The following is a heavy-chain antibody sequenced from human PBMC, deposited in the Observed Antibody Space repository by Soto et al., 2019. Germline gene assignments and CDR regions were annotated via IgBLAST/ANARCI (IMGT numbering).Heavy chain of an antibody. D-gene: IGHD4-17*01. J-gene: IGHJ6*02. CDR1: GYTFSSYD. Sequence: QVQLVQSGAEVKKPGASVKVSCKASGYTFSSYDINWVRQATGQGLEWMGWMYPKSGHTGSAQKVQGRVTMTRDTSISTAYMELSSLRSEDTAIYYCARTDGDLDVWGQGTTVTVSS. CDR3: ARTDGDLDV. CDR2: MYPKSGHT. V-gene: IGHV1-8*01.